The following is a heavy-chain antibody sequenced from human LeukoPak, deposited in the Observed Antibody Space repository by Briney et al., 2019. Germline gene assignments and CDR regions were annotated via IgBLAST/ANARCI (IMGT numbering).Heavy chain of an antibody. D-gene: IGHD3-22*01. V-gene: IGHV3-23*01. Sequence: GGTLRLSCAASGFTFSSYAMSWVRQAPGKGLEWVSAISGSGGSTYYADSVRGRFTIPRDNAQNTLYLQMNSLRAEDTAVYYRLDRSGYYNDHWGQGTLVTVSS. CDR2: ISGSGGST. J-gene: IGHJ4*02. CDR1: GFTFSSYA. CDR3: LDRSGYYNDH.